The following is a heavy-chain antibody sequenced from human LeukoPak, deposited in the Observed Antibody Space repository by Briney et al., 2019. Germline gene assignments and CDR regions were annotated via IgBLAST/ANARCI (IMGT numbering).Heavy chain of an antibody. CDR1: GYTFTGYY. CDR2: INPNSGGT. CDR3: ARDRFTMVRGVIVLTN. J-gene: IGHJ4*02. Sequence: ASVKVSCKASGYTFTGYYMHWVRQAPGQGLEWMGWINPNSGGTNYAQKFQGRVTMTRDTSISTAYMELSRLRSDDTAVYYCARDRFTMVRGVIVLTNWGRGTLVTVSS. D-gene: IGHD3-10*01. V-gene: IGHV1-2*02.